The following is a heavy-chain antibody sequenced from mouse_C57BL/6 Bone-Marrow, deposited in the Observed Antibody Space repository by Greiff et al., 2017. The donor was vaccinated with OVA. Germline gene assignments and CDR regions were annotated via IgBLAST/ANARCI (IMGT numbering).Heavy chain of an antibody. V-gene: IGHV1-76*01. D-gene: IGHD2-1*01. Sequence: QVHVKQSGAELVRPGASVKLSCKASGYTFTDYYINWVKQRPGQGLEWIARIYPGSGNTYYNEKFKGKATLTAEKSSSTAYMQLSSLTSEDSAVYFCARGKASDYGTPYAMDYWGQGTSVTVSS. CDR1: GYTFTDYY. CDR2: IYPGSGNT. J-gene: IGHJ4*01. CDR3: ARGKASDYGTPYAMDY.